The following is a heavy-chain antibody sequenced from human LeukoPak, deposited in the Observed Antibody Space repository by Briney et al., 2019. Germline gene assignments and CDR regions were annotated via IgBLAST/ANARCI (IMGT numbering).Heavy chain of an antibody. CDR1: GFTFSSYY. CDR2: ISTSTTYI. CDR3: ARGGRDCSSANCYFDY. V-gene: IGHV3-21*01. J-gene: IGHJ4*02. Sequence: GGSLRLSCAASGFTFSSYYLNWVRQAPGKGLEWVSSISTSTTYIYYADSVKGRFTISRDNAKNSLYLQMNSLRAEDTAVYYCARGGRDCSSANCYFDYWGQGTLVTVSS. D-gene: IGHD2-2*01.